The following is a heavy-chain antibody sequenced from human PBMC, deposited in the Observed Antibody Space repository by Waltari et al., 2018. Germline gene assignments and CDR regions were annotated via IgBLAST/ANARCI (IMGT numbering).Heavy chain of an antibody. CDR2: IYRGGRQ. J-gene: IGHJ5*02. CDR3: ARDSSSWYGNWFDP. D-gene: IGHD6-13*01. Sequence: EVQLVESGGGLVQPGGSLRLSCAASGFTVSSNYMSWVRQAPGKGLEWLSVIYRGGRQYYADSGKGRFTISRDNSKNTLYLQMNSLRAEDTAVYYCARDSSSWYGNWFDPWGQGTLVTVSS. CDR1: GFTVSSNY. V-gene: IGHV3-66*02.